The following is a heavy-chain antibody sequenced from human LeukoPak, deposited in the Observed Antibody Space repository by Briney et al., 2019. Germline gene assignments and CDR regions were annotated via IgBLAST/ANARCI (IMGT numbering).Heavy chain of an antibody. V-gene: IGHV4-39*01. Sequence: SENLSLTCTVSGGSISGSSYYWGWIRQPPEKGLEWIGSIYYSGTTYYNPSLKTRVTISVDTSKNQFSLKLSSVTAADTAVYYCARSPNSGYDPFDYWGQGTLVTVSS. CDR3: ARSPNSGYDPFDY. D-gene: IGHD5-12*01. CDR2: IYYSGTT. CDR1: GGSISGSSYY. J-gene: IGHJ4*02.